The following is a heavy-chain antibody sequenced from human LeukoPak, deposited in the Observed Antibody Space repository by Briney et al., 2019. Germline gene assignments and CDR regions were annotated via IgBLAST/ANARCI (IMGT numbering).Heavy chain of an antibody. V-gene: IGHV1-69*06. J-gene: IGHJ4*02. CDR2: IIPIFGTA. D-gene: IGHD1-26*01. CDR3: ARGSGSYYPPDY. Sequence: SVKVSRKASGGTFSSYAISWVRQAPGQGLEWMGGIIPIFGTANYAQKFQGRVTITADKSTSTAYMELSSLRSEDTAVYYCARGSGSYYPPDYWGQGTLVTVSS. CDR1: GGTFSSYA.